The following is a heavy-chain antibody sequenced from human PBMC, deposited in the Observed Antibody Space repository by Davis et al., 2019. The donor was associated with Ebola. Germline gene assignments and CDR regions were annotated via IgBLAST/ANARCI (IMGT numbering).Heavy chain of an antibody. Sequence: GESLNISCAASGFTFSDYYMSWIRQAPGKGLEWVSYISSSSSYTNYADSVKGRFTISSDKSKNTLYLQMNSLSAEDTAVYYCATSKGSYYYYGMDVWGQGTTVTVSS. CDR1: GFTFSDYY. J-gene: IGHJ6*02. CDR3: ATSKGSYYYYGMDV. V-gene: IGHV3-11*06. CDR2: ISSSSSYT.